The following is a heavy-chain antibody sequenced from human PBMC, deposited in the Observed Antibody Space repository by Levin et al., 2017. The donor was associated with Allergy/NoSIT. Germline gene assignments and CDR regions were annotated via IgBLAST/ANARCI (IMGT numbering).Heavy chain of an antibody. Sequence: GGSLKLSCAASGFTFSSYAMHWVRQAPGKGLEWVAVISYDGSNKYYADSVKGRFTISRDNSKNTLYLQMNSLRAEDTAVYYCAREFLPAATYYYYYGMDVWGQGTTVTVSS. J-gene: IGHJ6*02. V-gene: IGHV3-30*04. D-gene: IGHD2-2*01. CDR1: GFTFSSYA. CDR3: AREFLPAATYYYYYGMDV. CDR2: ISYDGSNK.